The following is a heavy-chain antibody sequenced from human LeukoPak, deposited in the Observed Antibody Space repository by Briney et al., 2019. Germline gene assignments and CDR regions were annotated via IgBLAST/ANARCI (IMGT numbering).Heavy chain of an antibody. J-gene: IGHJ4*02. CDR3: ARDYTAMVKLDY. V-gene: IGHV3-30-3*01. Sequence: GGSLRLSCAASGSTFSSYAMHWVRQAPGKGLEWVAVISYDGSNKYYADSVKGRFTISRDNSKNTLYLQMNSLRAEDTAVYYCARDYTAMVKLDYWGQGTLVTVSS. CDR2: ISYDGSNK. CDR1: GSTFSSYA. D-gene: IGHD5-18*01.